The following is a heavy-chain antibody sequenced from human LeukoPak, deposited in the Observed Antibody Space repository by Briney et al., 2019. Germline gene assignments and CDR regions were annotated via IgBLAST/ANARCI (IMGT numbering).Heavy chain of an antibody. CDR2: IRSRSAGGTT. D-gene: IGHD2-15*01. Sequence: SGGFLRLSCAASGLTFNNAWMSWVRQAPGKGLEWVGRIRSRSAGGTTDYGAPVKGRFTISRDDSKNTLYLQMNSLKTEDTAVYYCSTGSGTHDYWGQGTLVTVSS. CDR1: GLTFNNAW. J-gene: IGHJ4*02. V-gene: IGHV3-15*01. CDR3: STGSGTHDY.